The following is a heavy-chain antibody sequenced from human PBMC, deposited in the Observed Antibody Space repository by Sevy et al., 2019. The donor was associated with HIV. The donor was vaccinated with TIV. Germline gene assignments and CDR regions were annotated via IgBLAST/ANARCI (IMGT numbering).Heavy chain of an antibody. J-gene: IGHJ6*02. CDR3: ARDGSGWALGYYYGMDV. CDR2: ISSSGSTI. CDR1: GFTFSSYE. V-gene: IGHV3-48*03. Sequence: GGSLRLSCAASGFTFSSYEMNWVRQAPGKGLEWVSYISSSGSTIYYADSVKGRFTISRDNAKNSLYLQMNSLRAEDTVVYYCARDGSGWALGYYYGMDVWGQGTTVTVSS. D-gene: IGHD6-19*01.